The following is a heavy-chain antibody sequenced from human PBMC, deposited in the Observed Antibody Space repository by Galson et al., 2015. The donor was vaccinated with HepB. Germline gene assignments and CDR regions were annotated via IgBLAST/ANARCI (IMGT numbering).Heavy chain of an antibody. V-gene: IGHV1-3*04. CDR1: GYSFKSYA. CDR2: INTANGNT. Sequence: SVKVSCKASGYSFKSYAMHWVRQAPGQRLEWMGWINTANGNTRYSQKFQGRVTITRDTSASTAYMELSSLRSEDTAVYYCARPGGPHWFYYMVVWGEGTTVTVSS. J-gene: IGHJ6*03. CDR3: ARPGGPHWFYYMVV. D-gene: IGHD1-26*01.